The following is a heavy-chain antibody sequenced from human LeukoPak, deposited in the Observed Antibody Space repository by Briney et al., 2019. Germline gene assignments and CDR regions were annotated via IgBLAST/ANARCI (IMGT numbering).Heavy chain of an antibody. CDR1: GFTFSSYA. CDR3: AKDGSYYDFDY. D-gene: IGHD1-26*01. CDR2: ISGSGDST. V-gene: IGHV3-23*01. J-gene: IGHJ4*02. Sequence: GGSLRLSCGTLGFTFSSYAMSWVRQAPEQGLEWVSAISGSGDSTYYADSVKGRFTISRDNSKNTLYLQMNSLRAEDTAVYYCAKDGSYYDFDYWGQGTLVTVSS.